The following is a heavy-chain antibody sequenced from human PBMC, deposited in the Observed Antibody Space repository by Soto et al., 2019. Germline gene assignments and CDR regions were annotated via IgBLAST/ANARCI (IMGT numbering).Heavy chain of an antibody. V-gene: IGHV3-53*01. CDR3: ARGVPVGAIGRFYFDS. D-gene: IGHD1-26*01. CDR1: GFSISDNY. CDR2: LYSGGTAT. Sequence: GGSLRLSCSASGFSISDNYMTWVRQAPGKGLEWVSVLYSGGTATSYADSVKGRFTVSRDTSKNPLSLQFARLRAEDTAVYYCARGVPVGAIGRFYFDSWGQGTLVTVSS. J-gene: IGHJ4*02.